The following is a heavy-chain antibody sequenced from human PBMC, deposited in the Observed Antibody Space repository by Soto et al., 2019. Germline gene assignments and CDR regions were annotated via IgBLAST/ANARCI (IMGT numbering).Heavy chain of an antibody. D-gene: IGHD4-17*01. CDR1: GFSLSTSGVG. J-gene: IGHJ1*01. CDR2: IYWDDDK. V-gene: IGHV2-5*02. Sequence: SGPTLVNPTQTLTLTCTFSGFSLSTSGVGVGWIRQPPGKALEWLALIYWDDDKRYSPSLKSRLAITKDTSKNQVVLTMTNMDPVDTATYYCAHTGDALDDYGDYEYFQLWGQGTLVTGSS. CDR3: AHTGDALDDYGDYEYFQL.